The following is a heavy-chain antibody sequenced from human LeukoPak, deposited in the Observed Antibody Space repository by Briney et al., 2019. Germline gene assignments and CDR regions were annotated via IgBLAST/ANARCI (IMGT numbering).Heavy chain of an antibody. CDR1: GYTFTDYF. V-gene: IGHV1-2*02. CDR2: INPNNGGA. D-gene: IGHD4-17*01. J-gene: IGHJ4*02. CDR3: ARDDYGDLQYFEN. Sequence: ATVKVSCKASGYTFTDYFLHWVRQAPGQGLEWMGWINPNNGGALHAQKFQGRVTMTRDSSISTAYMELNGLMSDDTAVYFCARDDYGDLQYFENWGQGTLVTVSS.